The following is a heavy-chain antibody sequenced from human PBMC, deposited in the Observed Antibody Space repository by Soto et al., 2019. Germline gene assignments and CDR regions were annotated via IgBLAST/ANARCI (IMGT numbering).Heavy chain of an antibody. J-gene: IGHJ4*02. V-gene: IGHV3-23*01. CDR3: AKRGHYDSSGYYAPFDY. D-gene: IGHD3-22*01. Sequence: GGSLRLSCAASGFTFSSYAMSWVRQAPGKGLEWVSAVSGNGDNTHYADSVKGRFTISRDSSKNTLYLQMNSLRAEDTAVYYCAKRGHYDSSGYYAPFDYWGQGTLVTVS. CDR1: GFTFSSYA. CDR2: VSGNGDNT.